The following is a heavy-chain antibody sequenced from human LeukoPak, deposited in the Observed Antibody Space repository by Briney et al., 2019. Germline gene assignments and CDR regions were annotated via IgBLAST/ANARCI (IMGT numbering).Heavy chain of an antibody. Sequence: ASVKVSCKASGYTFTGYYMHWVRQAPGQGLEWMGWINPNSGGTNYAQKFQGRVIMTRDTSISTAYMELSRLRSDDTAVYYCVRESGYYDSSGYPNWFDPWGQGTLVTVSS. CDR3: VRESGYYDSSGYPNWFDP. D-gene: IGHD3-22*01. CDR2: INPNSGGT. J-gene: IGHJ5*02. V-gene: IGHV1-2*02. CDR1: GYTFTGYY.